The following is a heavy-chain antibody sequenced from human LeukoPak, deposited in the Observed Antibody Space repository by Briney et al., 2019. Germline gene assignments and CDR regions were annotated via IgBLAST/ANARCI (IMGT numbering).Heavy chain of an antibody. CDR1: GFTFSSFG. V-gene: IGHV3-48*01. CDR2: IGTASSTI. CDR3: AREPLDY. J-gene: IGHJ4*02. Sequence: GGSLRLSCAASGFTFSSFGMNWVRRAPGKGLEWVSYIGTASSTIYYADSVKGRFTISRDNAKNSLYLQMNGLRADDTAVFYCAREPLDYWGQGTLVTVSS.